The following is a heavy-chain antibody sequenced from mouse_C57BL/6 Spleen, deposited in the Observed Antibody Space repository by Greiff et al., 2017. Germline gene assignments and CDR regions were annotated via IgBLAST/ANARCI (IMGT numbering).Heavy chain of an antibody. CDR3: ARYYYGSSYFYAMDY. CDR1: GYTFTSYW. Sequence: VKLQQPGAELVKPGASVKMSCKASGYTFTSYWITWVKQRPGQGLEWIGDIYPGSGSTNYNEKFKSKATLTVDTSSSTAYMQLSSLTSEDSAVYYCARYYYGSSYFYAMDYWGQGTSVTVSS. V-gene: IGHV1-55*01. J-gene: IGHJ4*01. D-gene: IGHD1-1*01. CDR2: IYPGSGST.